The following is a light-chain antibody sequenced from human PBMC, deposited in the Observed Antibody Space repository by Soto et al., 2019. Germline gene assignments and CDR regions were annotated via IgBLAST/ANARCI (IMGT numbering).Light chain of an antibody. V-gene: IGKV1-5*01. Sequence: DIQMTQSPSTLSASVGDRVTITCRASQSISSWLAWYQQKPGKAPKLLIYGASSLESGVPSRFSGSGSVTEVTLTIDSLQPDDFATYYCQQYSSSSPTFGQGTKLEI. J-gene: IGKJ2*01. CDR2: GAS. CDR1: QSISSW. CDR3: QQYSSSSPT.